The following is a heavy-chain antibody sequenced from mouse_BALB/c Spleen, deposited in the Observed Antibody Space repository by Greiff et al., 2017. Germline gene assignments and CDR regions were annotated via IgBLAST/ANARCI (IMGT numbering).Heavy chain of an antibody. V-gene: IGHV1-54*03. CDR3: ARTARALAWFAY. CDR1: GYAFTNYL. Sequence: SGAELVRPGTSVKVSCKASGYAFTNYLIEWVKQRPGQGLEWIGVINPGSGGTNYNEKFKGKATLTADKSSSTAYMQLSSLTSDDSAVYFCARTARALAWFAYWGQGTLVTVSA. J-gene: IGHJ3*01. D-gene: IGHD3-2*01. CDR2: INPGSGGT.